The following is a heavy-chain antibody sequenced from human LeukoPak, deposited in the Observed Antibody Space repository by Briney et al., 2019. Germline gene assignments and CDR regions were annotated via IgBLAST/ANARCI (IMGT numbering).Heavy chain of an antibody. Sequence: GGSLRLSCAASGFTFSSYGMHWVRQAPGKGLEWVAVIWYDGSNKYYADSVKGRFTISRDNSKNTLYLQMNSLRAEDTAVYYCAKEGGTAEVDYWGQGTLVTVSS. CDR1: GFTFSSYG. CDR3: AKEGGTAEVDY. CDR2: IWYDGSNK. J-gene: IGHJ4*02. D-gene: IGHD1-7*01. V-gene: IGHV3-33*06.